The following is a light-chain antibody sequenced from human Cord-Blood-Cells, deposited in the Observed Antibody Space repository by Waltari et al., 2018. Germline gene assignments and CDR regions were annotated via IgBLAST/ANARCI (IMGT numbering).Light chain of an antibody. V-gene: IGLV2-23*01. CDR1: SSDVGSFNL. J-gene: IGLJ1*01. Sequence: QSALTQPASVSGSPGQSSTIPCPGTSSDVGSFNLVSWYQQHPGKAPKLMIYEGSKRPSGVSNRFSGSKSGNTASLTISGLQAEDEADYYCCSYAGSYVFGTGTKVTVL. CDR2: EGS. CDR3: CSYAGSYV.